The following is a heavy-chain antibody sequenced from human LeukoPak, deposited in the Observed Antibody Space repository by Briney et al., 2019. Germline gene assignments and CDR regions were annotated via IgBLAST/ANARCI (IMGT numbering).Heavy chain of an antibody. V-gene: IGHV5-51*01. CDR2: IYPGDSDT. J-gene: IGHJ5*02. Sequence: GESLKVSCKGSGYSFTNYWIGWVRQMPGKGLEWVGIIYPGDSDTRYSPSFQGQVTISADKSISTAYLQWSSLKASDTAMYYCATTNYDFWSGYYYHWGQGTLVTVSS. D-gene: IGHD3-3*01. CDR3: ATTNYDFWSGYYYH. CDR1: GYSFTNYW.